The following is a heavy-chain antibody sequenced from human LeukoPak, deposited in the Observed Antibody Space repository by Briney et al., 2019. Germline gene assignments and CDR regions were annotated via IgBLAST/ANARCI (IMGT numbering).Heavy chain of an antibody. CDR1: GFTFSSYA. V-gene: IGHV3-23*01. CDR2: ISGGGGST. Sequence: GGSLRLSCAASGFTFSSYAMSWVRQAPGKGLEWVSAISGGGGSTYYADSVKGRFTISRDNSKNTLFLQMNSLRVEDTAVYYCVKGPLVRLDYWGQGTLVTVSS. J-gene: IGHJ4*02. CDR3: VKGPLVRLDY. D-gene: IGHD6-13*01.